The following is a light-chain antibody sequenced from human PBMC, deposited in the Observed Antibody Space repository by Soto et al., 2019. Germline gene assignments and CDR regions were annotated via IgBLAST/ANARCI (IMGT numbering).Light chain of an antibody. CDR1: SXNIGGNS. V-gene: IGLV1-51*01. Sequence: QSVLTQPPSVSAAPGQRVTISCSGSSXNIGGNSVSWYQQLPGTAPKLLIYDDDKRPSGIPDRFSGSKSGTSATLGITGFQTGDEADYYCGSWDSSLSAYVSGTGTRSPS. CDR3: GSWDSSLSAYV. J-gene: IGLJ1*01. CDR2: DDD.